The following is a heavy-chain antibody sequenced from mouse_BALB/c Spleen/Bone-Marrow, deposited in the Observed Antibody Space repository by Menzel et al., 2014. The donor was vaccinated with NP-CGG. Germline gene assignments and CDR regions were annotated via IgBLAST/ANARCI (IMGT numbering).Heavy chain of an antibody. CDR2: IWRGGST. Sequence: VQLQESGPGLVQPSQSLSITCTVSGFSLTSYGVHWVRQSPGKGLEWLGVIWRGGSTDYNAAFMSRLSITKDNSKSQVFFKMNSLQADDTAIYYCAKIGTTTGAMDYWGQGTSVTVSS. V-gene: IGHV2-5*01. CDR3: AKIGTTTGAMDY. D-gene: IGHD2-14*01. CDR1: GFSLTSYG. J-gene: IGHJ4*01.